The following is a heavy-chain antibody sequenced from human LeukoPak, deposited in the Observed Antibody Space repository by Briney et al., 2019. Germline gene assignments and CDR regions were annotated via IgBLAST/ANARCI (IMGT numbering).Heavy chain of an antibody. CDR1: GGSVSSRNHY. V-gene: IGHV4-39*01. CDR3: ARQVGATTLIDH. J-gene: IGHJ4*02. Sequence: KSSETLSLTCTLSGGSVSSRNHYWGWIRQPPGKGLEWIGSIYVIGTNYYNPSLQSRVTLSVDTSKNQVSLKLTSVTAADTALYYCARQVGATTLIDHWGQGTRVTVSS. D-gene: IGHD1-26*01. CDR2: IYVIGTN.